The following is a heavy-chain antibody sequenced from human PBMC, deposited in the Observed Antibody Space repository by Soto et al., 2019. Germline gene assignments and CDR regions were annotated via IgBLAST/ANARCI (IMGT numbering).Heavy chain of an antibody. CDR1: GFAFSSYS. J-gene: IGHJ4*02. CDR2: IISTSTYI. D-gene: IGHD2-21*01. CDR3: ARADRIAAPFDY. Sequence: GGSLRLSCAASGFAFSSYSMNWVRQAPGKGLTWVSSIISTSTYIYYADSVKGRFTISRDNAKKSLYLQMNSLRAEDTAVYYCARADRIAAPFDYWGQGT. V-gene: IGHV3-21*01.